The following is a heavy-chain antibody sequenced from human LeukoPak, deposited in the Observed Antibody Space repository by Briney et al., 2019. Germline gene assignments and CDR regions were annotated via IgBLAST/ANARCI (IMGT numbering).Heavy chain of an antibody. D-gene: IGHD2-15*01. V-gene: IGHV3-64*01. Sequence: PGGSLRLSCAASGFTFSSYAMHWVRQAPGKGLEYVSAISSNGGSTYYANSVKGRFTISRDNSKNTLYLQMGSLRAEDMAVYYCARDAEGFYMDVWGKGTTVTVSS. CDR3: ARDAEGFYMDV. CDR2: ISSNGGST. J-gene: IGHJ6*03. CDR1: GFTFSSYA.